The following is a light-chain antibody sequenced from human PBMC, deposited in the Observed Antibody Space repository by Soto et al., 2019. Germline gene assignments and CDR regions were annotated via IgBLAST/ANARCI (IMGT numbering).Light chain of an antibody. CDR1: QYINTR. Sequence: DIVVTPSPATLSSLPGDRVTLSCRASQYINTRLAWYQHRPGQAPRLLIYQTSIRAAGIPARFSASGPGTDFTLTISDVQPEDFALYYCHQRQSWPRTFGQGPKVDI. CDR3: HQRQSWPRT. V-gene: IGKV3D-11*01. CDR2: QTS. J-gene: IGKJ1*01.